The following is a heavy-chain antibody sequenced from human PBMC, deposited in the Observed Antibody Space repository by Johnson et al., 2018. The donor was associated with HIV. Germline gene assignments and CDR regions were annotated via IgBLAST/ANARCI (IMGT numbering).Heavy chain of an antibody. Sequence: VQLVESGGGLVKPGGSLRLSCAASGFTFSDYYMSWIRQAPGKGLEWVANIKQDGSEKYYVDSVKGRFTISRDNSKNTLYLQMNSLRAEDTAVYYCASVHGIAVVDAFDIWGQGTMVTVSS. CDR1: GFTFSDYY. J-gene: IGHJ3*02. CDR3: ASVHGIAVVDAFDI. CDR2: IKQDGSEK. D-gene: IGHD6-19*01. V-gene: IGHV3-7*01.